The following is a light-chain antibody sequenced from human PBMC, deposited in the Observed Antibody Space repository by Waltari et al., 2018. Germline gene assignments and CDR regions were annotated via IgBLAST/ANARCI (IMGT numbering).Light chain of an antibody. V-gene: IGKV3-20*01. CDR2: GAS. J-gene: IGKJ1*01. CDR3: QMYVKLPVT. Sequence: ELVLTQSPAPVSLSPGERAPLSCRASQSVSGALAWYQQKPGQAPRLVIYGASSRASGIPERFSGSGFGTDFSLTISRLEPEDFAVYYCQMYVKLPVTFGQGTKVEIK. CDR1: QSVSGA.